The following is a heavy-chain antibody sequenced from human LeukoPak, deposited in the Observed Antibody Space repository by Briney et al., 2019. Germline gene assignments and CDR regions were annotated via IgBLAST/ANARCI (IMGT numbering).Heavy chain of an antibody. V-gene: IGHV5-51*01. D-gene: IGHD5-12*01. CDR3: ARREVATYYFDW. CDR1: GYNFGTYW. Sequence: GESLKISRKGSGYNFGTYWIGWARQMPGKGLEWMGTIYPGDSDTTYSPSFQGQVTISADKSISTAYLQWSSLKASDTAMYYCARREVATYYFDWWGQGTLVTVSS. J-gene: IGHJ4*02. CDR2: IYPGDSDT.